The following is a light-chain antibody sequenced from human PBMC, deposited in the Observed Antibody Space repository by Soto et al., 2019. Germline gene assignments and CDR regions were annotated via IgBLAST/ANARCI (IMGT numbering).Light chain of an antibody. CDR1: QSVLYSSDNKNY. J-gene: IGKJ4*01. V-gene: IGKV4-1*01. CDR3: QQYYTTLT. CDR2: WAS. Sequence: DIAMTQSPDSLAVSLGERATINCKSSQSVLYSSDNKNYLAWYQQKPGQPPKLLIYWASTRDSGVPERFSGSGSGADFTLTISSLQAEDVAVYYCQQYYTTLTFGGGTKVEIK.